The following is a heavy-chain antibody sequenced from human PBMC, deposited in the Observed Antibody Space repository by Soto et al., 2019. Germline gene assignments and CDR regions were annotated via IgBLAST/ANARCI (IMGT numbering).Heavy chain of an antibody. Sequence: GASVKVSCKASGYTFTSYYMHWVRQAPGQGLEWMGIINPSGGSTSYAQKFQGRVTMTRDTSTSTVYMELSSLRSEDTAVYYCARDHLRSQAPGSRYYGMDVWGQGTTVAVSS. V-gene: IGHV1-46*01. CDR2: INPSGGST. J-gene: IGHJ6*02. CDR3: ARDHLRSQAPGSRYYGMDV. D-gene: IGHD3-3*01. CDR1: GYTFTSYY.